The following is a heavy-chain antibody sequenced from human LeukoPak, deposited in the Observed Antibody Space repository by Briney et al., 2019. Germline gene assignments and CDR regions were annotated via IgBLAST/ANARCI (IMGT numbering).Heavy chain of an antibody. CDR2: ISYDGINN. J-gene: IGHJ4*02. V-gene: IGHV3-30*12. CDR1: GLSVSSNF. D-gene: IGHD3/OR15-3a*01. CDR3: ARADGTGGPYDY. Sequence: PGGSLRLSCAATGLSVSSNFMSWVRQAPGKGLEWVALISYDGINNLYADSVKGRFTISRDSSKTTLYLQMNSLRAEDTAVYYCARADGTGGPYDYWGQGTLVTVSS.